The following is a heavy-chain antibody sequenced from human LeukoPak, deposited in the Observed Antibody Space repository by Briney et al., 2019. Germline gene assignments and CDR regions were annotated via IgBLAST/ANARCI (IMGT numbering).Heavy chain of an antibody. CDR1: GFTFSSYG. J-gene: IGHJ4*02. D-gene: IGHD1-1*01. CDR3: ARDFVHGTAYYFDY. V-gene: IGHV3-33*01. CDR2: IWYDGSNK. Sequence: GESLRLSCAASGFTFSSYGMHWVRQAPGKGLEWVAVIWYDGSNKYYADSVKGRFTISRDNSKNTLYLQMNSLRAEDTAVYYCARDFVHGTAYYFDYWGQGTLVTVSS.